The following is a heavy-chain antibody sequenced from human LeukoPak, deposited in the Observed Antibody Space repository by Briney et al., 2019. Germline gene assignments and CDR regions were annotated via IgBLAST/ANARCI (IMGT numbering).Heavy chain of an antibody. CDR3: ARDWRDGYNQGIDY. D-gene: IGHD5-24*01. CDR2: IKPDGSDK. V-gene: IGHV3-7*01. CDR1: GFTCSLHW. J-gene: IGHJ4*02. Sequence: PGGSLRLSCAASGFTCSLHWMSWVRQAPGKGREWVAYIKPDGSDKYYVDSVKGRFARSRDNAKNSVYLQRNSLRVEDTAVYYCARDWRDGYNQGIDYWGQGTLVTVSS.